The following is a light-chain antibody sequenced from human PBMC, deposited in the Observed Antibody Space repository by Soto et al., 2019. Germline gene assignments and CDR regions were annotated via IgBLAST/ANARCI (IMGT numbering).Light chain of an antibody. CDR2: VAS. V-gene: IGKV1-39*01. CDR3: QQNYSTPIT. J-gene: IGKJ5*01. CDR1: QTSSSY. Sequence: DIQMTHFPSSLSASVADCVTITCRASQTSSSYLNWYQQKPGKAPKLLIYVASSLHGGVPYRFSGSGSGTDFTLTICSLQPDDFATYYCQQNYSTPITFGQGTRLEIK.